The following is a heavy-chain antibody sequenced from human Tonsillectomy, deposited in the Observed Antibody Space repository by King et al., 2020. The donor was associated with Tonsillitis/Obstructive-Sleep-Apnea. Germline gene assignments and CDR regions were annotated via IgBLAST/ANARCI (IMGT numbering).Heavy chain of an antibody. D-gene: IGHD3-10*01. J-gene: IGHJ5*02. CDR2: IYPGDSDT. CDR3: ARQWGSYYYGSGNWFDP. Sequence: VQLVESGAEVKKPGESLKISCKGSVYSFTSYWIGWVRQMPGKGLEWMGIIYPGDSDTRYSPSFQGQFTISADKSLSTAYLQWGSLKASDTAMYYCARQWGSYYYGSGNWFDPWGQGTLVTVSS. V-gene: IGHV5-51*01. CDR1: VYSFTSYW.